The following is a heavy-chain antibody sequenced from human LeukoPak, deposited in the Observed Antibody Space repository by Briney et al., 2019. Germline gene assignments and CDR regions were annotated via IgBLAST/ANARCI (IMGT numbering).Heavy chain of an antibody. CDR3: ARDQGRSGSYFPDAFDI. CDR2: IYSGGST. V-gene: IGHV3-53*01. Sequence: GGSLRLSCAASGFTVSSNYMSWVRQAPGKGLEWVSVIYSGGSTYYADSVKGRFTISRDNSKNTLYLQMNSLRAEDTAVYYCARDQGRSGSYFPDAFDIWGQGTMVTVSS. J-gene: IGHJ3*02. D-gene: IGHD1-26*01. CDR1: GFTVSSNY.